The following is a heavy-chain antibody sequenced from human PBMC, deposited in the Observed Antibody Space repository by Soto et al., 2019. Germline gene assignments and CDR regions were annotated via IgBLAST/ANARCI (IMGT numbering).Heavy chain of an antibody. J-gene: IGHJ4*02. D-gene: IGHD4-17*01. CDR3: ARDYGDYSFFFDY. CDR1: GGNITTYR. CDR2: YSGFT. Sequence: PSQTLRLTCTVSGGNITTYRWSWIRQPPGKGLEWIGGYSGFTNYNPSLESRATISVDHSKNQFFLTLRSVTAADTAVYYCARDYGDYSFFFDYWGQGALVTSPQ. V-gene: IGHV4-59*01.